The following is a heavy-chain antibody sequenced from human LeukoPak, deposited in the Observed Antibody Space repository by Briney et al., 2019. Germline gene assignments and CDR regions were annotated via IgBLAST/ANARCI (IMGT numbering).Heavy chain of an antibody. D-gene: IGHD2-15*01. V-gene: IGHV3-23*01. Sequence: PGGSLRLSCAASGFTFSSYAMSWVRQAPGKGLEWVSAISGSGGSTYYADSVKGRFTISRDNAKNSLYLQMNSLRGEDTAVYYCARGVALGDWGQGTLVTVSS. CDR3: ARGVALGD. J-gene: IGHJ4*02. CDR2: ISGSGGST. CDR1: GFTFSSYA.